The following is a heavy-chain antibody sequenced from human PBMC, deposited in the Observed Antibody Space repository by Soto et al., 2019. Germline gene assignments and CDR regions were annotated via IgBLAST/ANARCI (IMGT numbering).Heavy chain of an antibody. CDR3: AKEPVGPDWYFDL. Sequence: GGSLRLSCGGSGFSFSSHAMSWVRQAPRKGLEWVAVISGSGDSNYHADSVKGRFIISRDNSMNILYLEMNRLRVEDTAVYYCAKEPVGPDWYFDLWGRGTLVTVS. V-gene: IGHV3-23*01. CDR1: GFSFSSHA. CDR2: ISGSGDSN. J-gene: IGHJ2*01.